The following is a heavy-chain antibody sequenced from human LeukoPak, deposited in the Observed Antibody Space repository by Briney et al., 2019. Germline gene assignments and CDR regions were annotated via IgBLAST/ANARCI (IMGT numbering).Heavy chain of an antibody. Sequence: PGGSLRLSCAAPRLTLTGYDIYSVRHATGKGLEWASAIGTAGDTYYPGSVKGRFTISRENAKNSLYLQMNSLRAGNTAVYYCASDKAGWFDYWGQGTLVTVSS. V-gene: IGHV3-13*04. CDR2: IGTAGDT. J-gene: IGHJ4*02. CDR3: ASDKAGWFDY. D-gene: IGHD6-19*01. CDR1: RLTLTGYD.